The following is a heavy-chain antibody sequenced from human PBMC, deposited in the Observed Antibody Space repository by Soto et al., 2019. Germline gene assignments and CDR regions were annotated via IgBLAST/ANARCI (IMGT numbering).Heavy chain of an antibody. CDR2: ISGSGGST. Sequence: GGSLRLSCAASGFTFSSYAMSWVRQAPGKGLEWVSAISGSGGSTYYAESVKGRFTISRDNSKKTLYLQMNSLRAEDTAVYYCAKHPPPLGSAAGTFDYWGQGTLVTVSS. D-gene: IGHD6-13*01. CDR1: GFTFSSYA. J-gene: IGHJ4*02. CDR3: AKHPPPLGSAAGTFDY. V-gene: IGHV3-23*01.